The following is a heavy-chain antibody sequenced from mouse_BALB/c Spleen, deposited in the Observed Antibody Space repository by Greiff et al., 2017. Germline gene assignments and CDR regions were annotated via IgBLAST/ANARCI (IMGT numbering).Heavy chain of an antibody. CDR2: IWGDGST. Sequence: VMLVESGPGLVAPSQSLSISCTVSGFSFTGYGVNWVRQPPGKGLEWLGLIWGDGSTDYNSALKSRLSISKDNSKSQVFLKMNSLQTDDTARYYCARDRYGNAMDDWGKGTTGTVAA. V-gene: IGHV2-6-7*01. CDR1: GFSFTGYG. CDR3: ARDRYGNAMDD. D-gene: IGHD2-14*01. J-gene: IGHJ4*01.